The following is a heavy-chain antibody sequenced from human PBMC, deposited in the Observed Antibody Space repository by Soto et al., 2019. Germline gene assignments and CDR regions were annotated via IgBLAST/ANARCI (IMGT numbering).Heavy chain of an antibody. CDR2: INPYNDNT. V-gene: IGHV1-3*01. D-gene: IGHD2-15*01. CDR1: GYTFTSYA. CDR3: ARDLGGWPDY. Sequence: GASVKVSCKASGYTFTSYAMHWVRQAPGQRLEWMGCINPYNDNTHYAQKFQGRVTITRDTSASTAYMELSSLRSEDTAVYYCARDLGGWPDYWGQGTLVTVS. J-gene: IGHJ4*02.